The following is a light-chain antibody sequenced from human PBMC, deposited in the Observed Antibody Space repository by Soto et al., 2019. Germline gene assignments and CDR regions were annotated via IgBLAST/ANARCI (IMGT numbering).Light chain of an antibody. CDR1: QRVLYSSENKNY. J-gene: IGKJ1*01. CDR3: QQFYITPRT. V-gene: IGKV4-1*01. Sequence: IVMTESPGSLALAGVERATIDCKSSQRVLYSSENKNYLGWYQQKPGQPPKLLIYWASTRDSGVPDRFSGSGSGTDFTLTISSLQAEDVAVYYCQQFYITPRTFGQGTKVDIK. CDR2: WAS.